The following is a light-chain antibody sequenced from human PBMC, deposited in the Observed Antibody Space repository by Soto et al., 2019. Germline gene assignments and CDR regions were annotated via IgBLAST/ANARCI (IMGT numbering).Light chain of an antibody. CDR3: GTWDSSLSAEV. J-gene: IGLJ2*01. CDR1: NSNIGTNY. V-gene: IGLV1-51*01. Sequence: QSVLTQPPSVSAAPGQKVTISCSGSNSNIGTNYVSWYQHLPGTAPKLLIYDDNKRPSGIPDRFSASKSGTSATLGITGLQTGDEADYYCGTWDSSLSAEVFGGGTKLTGL. CDR2: DDN.